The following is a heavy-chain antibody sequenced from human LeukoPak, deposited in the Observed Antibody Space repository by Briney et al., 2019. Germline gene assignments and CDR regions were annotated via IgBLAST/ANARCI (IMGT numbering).Heavy chain of an antibody. J-gene: IGHJ4*02. CDR2: IYYSGST. D-gene: IGHD6-13*01. CDR3: ARQRGLSSSWYPLDY. V-gene: IGHV4-59*01. Sequence: PSETLSLTCTVSGGSISSYYWSWIRQPPGKGLEWIGYIYYSGSTNYNPSLKSRVTISVDTSKNQFSLKLSSVTAADTAVYYCARQRGLSSSWYPLDYWGQGTLVTASS. CDR1: GGSISSYY.